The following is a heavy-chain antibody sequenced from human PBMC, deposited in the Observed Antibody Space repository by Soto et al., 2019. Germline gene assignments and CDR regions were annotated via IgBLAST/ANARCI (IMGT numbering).Heavy chain of an antibody. Sequence: EVQLVESWGGLVKPGGSLRLSCAGSGFTFSNAWMHWVRQAPGKGLEWVGRIKSKTDGGTTDYAAPVKGRFTISRDDPISTLFLQMNSLRTEDTAVYYCTTDRPYDYDSSSHDLWGQGTVVTVCS. CDR3: TTDRPYDYDSSSHDL. D-gene: IGHD3-22*01. J-gene: IGHJ5*02. CDR2: IKSKTDGGTT. V-gene: IGHV3-15*07. CDR1: GFTFSNAW.